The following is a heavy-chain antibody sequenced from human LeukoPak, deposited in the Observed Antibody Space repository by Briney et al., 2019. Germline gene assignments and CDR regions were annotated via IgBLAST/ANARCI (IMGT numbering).Heavy chain of an antibody. CDR2: VYYSGST. CDR1: GVSIAPGNDY. V-gene: IGHV4-30-4*01. D-gene: IGHD3-10*01. J-gene: IGHJ4*02. CDR3: ARGVGSYYFDY. Sequence: SETLSLTCTVSGVSIAPGNDYWIWIRQPPGKDLEWIGYVYYSGSTYYNPSLKSRVTISVDTSKNQFSLTLSSLTAADTAVYYCARGVGSYYFDYWGQGTLVTVSS.